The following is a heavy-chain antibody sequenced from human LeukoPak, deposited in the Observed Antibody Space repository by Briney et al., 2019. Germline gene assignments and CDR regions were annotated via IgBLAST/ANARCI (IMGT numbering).Heavy chain of an antibody. CDR1: GYTFTSYG. V-gene: IGHV1-18*01. CDR2: ISGYTGNT. J-gene: IGHJ1*01. D-gene: IGHD6-19*01. Sequence: ASVKVSCKASGYTFTSYGISWVRQAPGQGLEWMGWISGYTGNTNYAQKLRGRVTMTTDTSTSRAYMELRSLRSDHTAVYYCARVLIRSIAVAGAEYFQHWGQGTLVTVSS. CDR3: ARVLIRSIAVAGAEYFQH.